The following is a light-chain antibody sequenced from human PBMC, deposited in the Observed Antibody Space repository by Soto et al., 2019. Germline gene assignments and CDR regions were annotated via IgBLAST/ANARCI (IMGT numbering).Light chain of an antibody. Sequence: DIQMTQSPSSLSASVGDRVTITCRTSQSISGYLNWYRHKPGKAPKLLIYAASTLQSGVPSRFSGSGSGTDFTLTISCLQSEDFATYYCQQYYSYPITFGQGTRLEIK. CDR3: QQYYSYPIT. V-gene: IGKV1-39*01. CDR2: AAS. J-gene: IGKJ5*01. CDR1: QSISGY.